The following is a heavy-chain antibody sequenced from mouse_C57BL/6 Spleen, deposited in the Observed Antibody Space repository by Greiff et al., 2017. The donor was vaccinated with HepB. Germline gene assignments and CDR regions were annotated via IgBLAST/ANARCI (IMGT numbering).Heavy chain of an antibody. CDR2: IDPETGGT. V-gene: IGHV1-15*01. CDR1: GYTFTDYE. CDR3: TRRCYYLDY. D-gene: IGHD2-1*01. Sequence: VQLQQSGAELVRPGASVTLSCKASGYTFTDYEMHWVKQTPVHGLEWIGAIDPETGGTAYNQKFKGKAILTADKSSRTAYMELRSLTSEDSAVYYCTRRCYYLDYWGQGTTLTVSS. J-gene: IGHJ2*01.